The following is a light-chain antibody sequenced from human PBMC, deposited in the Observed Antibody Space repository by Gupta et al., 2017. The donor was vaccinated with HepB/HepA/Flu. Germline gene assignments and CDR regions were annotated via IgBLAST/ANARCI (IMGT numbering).Light chain of an antibody. CDR1: QGISW. V-gene: IGKV1D-12*01. CDR3: QQANSFPIT. CDR2: AAS. J-gene: IGKJ5*01. Sequence: DIQMTQSPSSVSASGGDTVTITCRASQGISWLAWYQQKPGKAPNLLIYAASTLQSGVPSRFSGSGSGTSFTLTISILHPEDFATYYCQQANSFPITFGQGTRLEIK.